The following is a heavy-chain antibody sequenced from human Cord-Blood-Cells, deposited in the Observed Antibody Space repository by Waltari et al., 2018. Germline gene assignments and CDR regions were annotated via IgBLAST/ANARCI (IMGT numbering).Heavy chain of an antibody. J-gene: IGHJ4*02. CDR3: ATYRVLDSSSYYFDY. V-gene: IGHV1-24*01. CDR1: GYTLTALS. CDR2: FDPEDGDT. Sequence: QVQLVQSGAEVKKPGASVKVSCKVSGYTLTALSMHWVRQAPGKGLEWMGVFDPEDGDTIYGQKFQGRVPMTEDTSTDTAYMELSSLMSEDTAVYYCATYRVLDSSSYYFDYWGQGTLVTVSS. D-gene: IGHD6-6*01.